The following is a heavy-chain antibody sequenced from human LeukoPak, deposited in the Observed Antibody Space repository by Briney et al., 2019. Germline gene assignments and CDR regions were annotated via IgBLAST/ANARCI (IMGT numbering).Heavy chain of an antibody. D-gene: IGHD3-22*01. CDR1: GGSSSNYY. Sequence: SETLSLTCAVYGGSSSNYYWNWIRQPPGKGLEWIGYIYYSGSTNYNPSLKSRVTISVDTSKNQFSLRLSSVTAADTAVYYCARRSTLGRYYYDSSGPFGYWGQGTLVTVSS. V-gene: IGHV4-59*01. CDR2: IYYSGST. J-gene: IGHJ4*02. CDR3: ARRSTLGRYYYDSSGPFGY.